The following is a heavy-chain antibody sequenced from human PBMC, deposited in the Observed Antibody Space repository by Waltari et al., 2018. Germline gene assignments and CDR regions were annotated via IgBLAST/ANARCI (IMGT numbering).Heavy chain of an antibody. V-gene: IGHV1-46*01. Sequence: QVQLVQSGAEVKKPGASVKVSCKASGYTFTSYYMHWVRQAPGQGLEWMGIINPSGGSTSYAQKFQGRVTMTRDTSTSTVYMELSSLRSEDTAVYYCARDARPMIVVGYFDYWGQGTLVTVSS. CDR1: GYTFTSYY. CDR2: INPSGGST. CDR3: ARDARPMIVVGYFDY. J-gene: IGHJ4*02. D-gene: IGHD3-22*01.